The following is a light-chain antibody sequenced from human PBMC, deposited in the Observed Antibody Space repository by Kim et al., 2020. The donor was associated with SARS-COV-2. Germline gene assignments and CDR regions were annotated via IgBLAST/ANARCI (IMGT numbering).Light chain of an antibody. CDR3: QQYNNWVT. J-gene: IGKJ4*01. V-gene: IGKV3-15*01. CDR1: QSVGSN. Sequence: SVSPGERATLSCRASQSVGSNLAWYQQKPGQAPRLFIYGASTRATGIPARFSGGGSGTEFTLTISSLQYEDFAVYYCQQYNNWVTFGGGTKVDIK. CDR2: GAS.